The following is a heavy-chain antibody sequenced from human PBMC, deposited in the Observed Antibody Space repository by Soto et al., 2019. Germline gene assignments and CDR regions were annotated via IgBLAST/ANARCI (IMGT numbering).Heavy chain of an antibody. CDR2: IYYSGST. V-gene: IGHV4-39*07. CDR3: ARDGARQTGSEHDAFDI. D-gene: IGHD1-1*01. J-gene: IGHJ3*02. CDR1: GGSISSSSYY. Sequence: QSQTLSLTCTVSGGSISSSSYYWGWIRQPPGKGLEWIGSIYYSGSTYYNPSLKSRVTISVDTSKNQFSLKLSSVTAADTAVYYCARDGARQTGSEHDAFDIWGQGTMVTVSS.